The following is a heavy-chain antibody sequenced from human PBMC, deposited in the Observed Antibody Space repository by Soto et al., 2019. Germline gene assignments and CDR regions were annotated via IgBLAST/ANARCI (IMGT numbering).Heavy chain of an antibody. CDR1: GGTFSSYT. D-gene: IGHD2-2*01. CDR3: ARDQPLPQYCSSTSCYLYYYYMDV. J-gene: IGHJ6*03. V-gene: IGHV1-69*04. CDR2: IIPILGIA. Sequence: ASVKVSCKASGGTFSSYTISWVRQAPGQGLEWMGRIIPILGIANYAQKFQGRVTITADKSTSTAYMELSSLRSEDTAVYYCARDQPLPQYCSSTSCYLYYYYMDVWGKGTTVTVSS.